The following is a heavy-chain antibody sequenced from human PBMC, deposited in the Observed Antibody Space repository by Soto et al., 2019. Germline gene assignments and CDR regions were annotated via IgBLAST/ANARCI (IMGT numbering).Heavy chain of an antibody. CDR2: INAGNGNT. Sequence: RASVKVSCKASGYTFTSYAMHWVRQAPGQRLEWMGWINAGNGNTKYSQKFQGRVTITRDTSASTAYMELSSLRSEDTAVYYCARWGNVDTAMAPSFDPWGQGIQVTVSS. CDR3: ARWGNVDTAMAPSFDP. D-gene: IGHD5-18*01. J-gene: IGHJ5*02. CDR1: GYTFTSYA. V-gene: IGHV1-3*01.